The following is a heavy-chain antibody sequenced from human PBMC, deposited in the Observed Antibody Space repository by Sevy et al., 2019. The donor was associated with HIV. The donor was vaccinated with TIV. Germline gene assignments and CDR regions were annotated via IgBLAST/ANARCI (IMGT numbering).Heavy chain of an antibody. CDR2: FKRKADGGTL. V-gene: IGHV3-49*04. Sequence: GGSLRLSCTASGFTFTDYAMNWVRQSPGKGLEWVAFFKRKADGGTLDHAASVKGRFTISRDDSKNFAYLQMNDLKTEDTAVYYCTRWKGAHSVFDYWGQGALVTVSS. J-gene: IGHJ4*02. CDR3: TRWKGAHSVFDY. D-gene: IGHD1-1*01. CDR1: GFTFTDYA.